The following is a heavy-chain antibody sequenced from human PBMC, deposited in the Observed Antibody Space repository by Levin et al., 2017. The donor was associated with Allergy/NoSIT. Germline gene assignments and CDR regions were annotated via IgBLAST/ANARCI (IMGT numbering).Heavy chain of an antibody. V-gene: IGHV2-70*11. CDR1: GFSLSTSGMC. Sequence: SGPTLVKPTQTLTLTCTFSGFSLSTSGMCVSWIRQPPGKALEWLARIDWDDDKYYSTSLKTRLTISKDTSKNQVVLTMTNMDPVDTATYYCARIHTQGYCSGGSCYPYYYYYMDGWGKGTTVTVSS. J-gene: IGHJ6*03. CDR3: ARIHTQGYCSGGSCYPYYYYYMDG. CDR2: IDWDDDK. D-gene: IGHD2-15*01.